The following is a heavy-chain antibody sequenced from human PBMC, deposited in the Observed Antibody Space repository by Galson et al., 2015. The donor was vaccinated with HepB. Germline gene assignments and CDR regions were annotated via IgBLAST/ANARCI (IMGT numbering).Heavy chain of an antibody. D-gene: IGHD1-26*01. CDR3: ATSNSGSYLDY. Sequence: TELSMRWVRQAPGKGLEWMGGFDPEDGETIYAQKFQGRVTMTEDTSTDTAYMELSSLRSEDTAVYYCATSNSGSYLDYWGQGTLVTVSS. J-gene: IGHJ4*02. CDR2: FDPEDGET. V-gene: IGHV1-24*01. CDR1: TELS.